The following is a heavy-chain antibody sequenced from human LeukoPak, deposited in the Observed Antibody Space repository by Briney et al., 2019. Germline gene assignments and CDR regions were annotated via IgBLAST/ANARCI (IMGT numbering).Heavy chain of an antibody. V-gene: IGHV1-69*04. D-gene: IGHD3-10*01. CDR1: GGTFSSYA. CDR2: IIPILGIA. CDR3: AREFPTAFGEDFDY. Sequence: EASVKVSCKASGGTFSSYAISWVRQAPGQGREWMGRIIPILGIANYAQKFQGRVTITADKSTSTAYMELSSLRSEDTAVYYCAREFPTAFGEDFDYWGQGTLVTVSS. J-gene: IGHJ4*02.